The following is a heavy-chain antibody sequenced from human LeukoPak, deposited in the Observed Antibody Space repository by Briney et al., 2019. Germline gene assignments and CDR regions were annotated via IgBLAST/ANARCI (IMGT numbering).Heavy chain of an antibody. Sequence: TPSQTLSLTCTVSGGSISSGSYYWSWIRQPAGKGLEWIGRIYTSGSTNYNPSLKSRVTISVDTSKNQFSLKLSSVTAADTAVYYCARVPLYDFWSGYLRPYCYMYVWGKGTTVTVSS. CDR3: ARVPLYDFWSGYLRPYCYMYV. V-gene: IGHV4-61*02. D-gene: IGHD3-3*01. CDR1: GGSISSGSYY. J-gene: IGHJ6*03. CDR2: IYTSGST.